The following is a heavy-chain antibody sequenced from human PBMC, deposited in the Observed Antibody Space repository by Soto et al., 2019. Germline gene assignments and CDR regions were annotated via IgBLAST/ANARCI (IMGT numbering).Heavy chain of an antibody. CDR1: GYSFTSYG. D-gene: IGHD3-22*01. CDR3: ARHRFNYYDDTVYYYFDY. J-gene: IGHJ4*02. V-gene: IGHV1-18*04. CDR2: ISGHNGNT. Sequence: QVQLVQSGAEVKKPGASVKVSCKASGYSFTSYGISWVRQAPGQGPEWMGWISGHNGNTNHPQSLQGRVTMTTDTSRNTSYMKLRSLRSDDTAVYYCARHRFNYYDDTVYYYFDYWGQGTRVTVSS.